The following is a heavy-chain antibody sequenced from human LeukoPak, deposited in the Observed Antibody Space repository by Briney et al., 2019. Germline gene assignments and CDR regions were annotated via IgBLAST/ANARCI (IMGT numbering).Heavy chain of an antibody. CDR2: SSSTGSP. CDR3: ECERVPDGNAYY. CDR1: LGSLTTGIYN. D-gene: IGHD2-2*01. V-gene: IGHV4-61*02. J-gene: IGHJ4*02. Sequence: SETLSLTCAFSLGSLTTGIYNSRSIRQPAGKGLEWIGRSSSTGSPNYNPSLRSRVTESVDPTKNQPSLKLRSVTGARPCMYECECERVPDGNAYYRGEGTLVTVSS.